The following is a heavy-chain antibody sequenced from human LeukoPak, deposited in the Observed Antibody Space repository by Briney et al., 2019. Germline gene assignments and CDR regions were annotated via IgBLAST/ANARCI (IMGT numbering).Heavy chain of an antibody. Sequence: GGSLRLSCAASGFTFGSYWMSWVRQAPGKGLEWVANIKQDGSEKYYVDSVTGRFTISRDNAENSLSLQMNSLRAEDTAVYYCASAGGDSRSPLPFYYWGQGTLVTVSS. CDR2: IKQDGSEK. J-gene: IGHJ4*02. CDR1: GFTFGSYW. CDR3: ASAGGDSRSPLPFYY. V-gene: IGHV3-7*03. D-gene: IGHD6-6*01.